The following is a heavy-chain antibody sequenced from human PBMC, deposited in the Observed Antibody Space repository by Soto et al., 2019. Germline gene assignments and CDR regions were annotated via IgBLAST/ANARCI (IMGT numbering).Heavy chain of an antibody. CDR1: GYTFTSYD. CDR2: MNPNSGNT. V-gene: IGHV1-8*01. J-gene: IGHJ5*02. CDR3: ARDRGAYYGSGTDP. D-gene: IGHD3-10*01. Sequence: ASVKVSCKXSGYTFTSYDINWVRQATGQGLEWMGWMNPNSGNTGYAQKFQGRVTMTRNTSISTAYMELSSLRSEDTAVYYCARDRGAYYGSGTDPWGQGTLVTVSS.